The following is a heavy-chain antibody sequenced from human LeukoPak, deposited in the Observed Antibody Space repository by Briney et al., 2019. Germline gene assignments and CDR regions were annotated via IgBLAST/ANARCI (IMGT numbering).Heavy chain of an antibody. CDR1: GFTFSDYW. J-gene: IGHJ3*02. CDR3: AKDRAYCGGDCYPEAFDI. Sequence: GGSLRLSCAASGFTFSDYWMSWGRQAPGKGLEWVSRISGSGGRAYYTESVQGRFTISRDSSKNTLFLQMNSLRAEDTAVYYCAKDRAYCGGDCYPEAFDIWGQGTMVTVSS. D-gene: IGHD2-21*02. CDR2: ISGSGGRA. V-gene: IGHV3-23*01.